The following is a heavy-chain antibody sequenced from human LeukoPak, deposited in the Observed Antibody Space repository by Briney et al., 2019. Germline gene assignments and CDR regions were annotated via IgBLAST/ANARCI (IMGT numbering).Heavy chain of an antibody. CDR2: IKQDGSEK. Sequence: PGGSLRLSCAASGFTFSSYWMSWVRQAPGKGLEWVANIKQDGSEKFYVDSVKGRFTISRDNAKNSLYLQMNSLRAEDTAVYYCARDLGNFGSGTSYYDYWGQGTLVTVSS. J-gene: IGHJ4*02. V-gene: IGHV3-7*01. CDR3: ARDLGNFGSGTSYYDY. D-gene: IGHD3-10*01. CDR1: GFTFSSYW.